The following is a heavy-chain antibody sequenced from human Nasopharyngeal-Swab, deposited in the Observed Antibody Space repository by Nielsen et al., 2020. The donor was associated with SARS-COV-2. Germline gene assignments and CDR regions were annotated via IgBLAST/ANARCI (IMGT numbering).Heavy chain of an antibody. CDR3: ARNEGAAAGTAWYFDL. D-gene: IGHD6-13*01. J-gene: IGHJ2*01. V-gene: IGHV3-30*03. CDR1: GFTFSSYG. CDR2: ISYDGSNK. Sequence: GESLKISCAASGFTFSSYGMHWVRQAPGKGLEWVAVISYDGSNKYYADSVKGRFTISGDNSKNTLYLQMNSLRAEDTAVYYCARNEGAAAGTAWYFDLWGRGTLVTVSS.